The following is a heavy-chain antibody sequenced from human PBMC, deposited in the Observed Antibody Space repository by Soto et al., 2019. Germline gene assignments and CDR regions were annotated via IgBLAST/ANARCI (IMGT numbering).Heavy chain of an antibody. D-gene: IGHD6-13*01. CDR3: AKASSSWYGGYFDY. Sequence: GGSLRLSCXASGFTFSSYGMHWVRQAPGKGLEWVAVISYDGSNKYYADSVKGRFTISRDNSKNTLYLQMNSLRAEDTAVYYCAKASSSWYGGYFDYWGQGTLVTVSS. J-gene: IGHJ4*02. V-gene: IGHV3-30*18. CDR1: GFTFSSYG. CDR2: ISYDGSNK.